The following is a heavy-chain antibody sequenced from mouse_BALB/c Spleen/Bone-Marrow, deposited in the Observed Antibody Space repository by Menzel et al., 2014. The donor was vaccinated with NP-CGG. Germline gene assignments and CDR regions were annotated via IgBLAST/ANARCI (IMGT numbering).Heavy chain of an antibody. CDR1: GFSLTSYG. CDR3: ARDRDGYFDY. J-gene: IGHJ2*01. CDR2: IWAGGST. V-gene: IGHV2-9*02. Sequence: VQLVESGPGLVAPPQSLSITCTVSGFSLTSYGVHWVRQPPGKGLEWLGVIWAGGSTNYNSALMSRLSISKDNSKSQVLLKMNSLQTDDTAMYYCARDRDGYFDYWGQGTTLTVSS. D-gene: IGHD2-3*01.